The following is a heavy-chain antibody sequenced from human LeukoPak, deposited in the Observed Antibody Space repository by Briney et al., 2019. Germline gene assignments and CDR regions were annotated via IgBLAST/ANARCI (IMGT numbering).Heavy chain of an antibody. Sequence: GGSLRLSCAASGFTFSSYSMNWVRQAPGKGLEWVSSISSSSSYIYYADSVKGRFIISRDNSKNILHLQMNSLRVEDTAVYYCANQGAVLLWFGELSVFDYWGQGTLVTVSS. CDR2: ISSSSSYI. D-gene: IGHD3-10*01. CDR1: GFTFSSYS. J-gene: IGHJ4*02. CDR3: ANQGAVLLWFGELSVFDY. V-gene: IGHV3-21*01.